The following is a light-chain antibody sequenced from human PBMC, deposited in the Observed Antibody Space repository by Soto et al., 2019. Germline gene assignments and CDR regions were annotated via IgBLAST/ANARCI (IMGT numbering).Light chain of an antibody. CDR3: QQYGSSPSWT. V-gene: IGKV3-20*01. Sequence: EIVFSQSPGTLSLSPGERATLSCRASQSVSSSYLAWYQQKPGQAPRLLIYGASSRATVIPDRFSGSGSGTDFTLTISRLEPEDFAVYYCQQYGSSPSWTFGQGTKVDI. J-gene: IGKJ1*01. CDR1: QSVSSSY. CDR2: GAS.